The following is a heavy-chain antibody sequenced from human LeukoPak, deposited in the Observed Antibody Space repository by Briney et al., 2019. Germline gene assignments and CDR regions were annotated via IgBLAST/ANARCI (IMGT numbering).Heavy chain of an antibody. Sequence: QSGGSLRLSCAASGFTFSSYGMHWVRQAPGKGLEWVAFIRYDGSNKYYADSVKGRFTLSRDNSKNTLYLQMNSLRAEDTAVYYCAKDIRYYYDSSGSDLDYWGQGTLVTVSS. CDR2: IRYDGSNK. J-gene: IGHJ4*02. V-gene: IGHV3-30*02. CDR3: AKDIRYYYDSSGSDLDY. CDR1: GFTFSSYG. D-gene: IGHD3-22*01.